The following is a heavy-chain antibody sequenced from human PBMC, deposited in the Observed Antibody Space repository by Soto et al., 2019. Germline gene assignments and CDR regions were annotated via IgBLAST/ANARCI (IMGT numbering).Heavy chain of an antibody. CDR3: AKSNWPGYSSSWYFFGMDV. CDR1: GFTFSSYG. V-gene: IGHV3-30*18. Sequence: QVQLVESGGGVVQPGRSLRLSCAASGFTFSSYGRHWVRQAPGKGLEWVAVISYDGSNKYYADSVKGRFTISRDNSKNTLYLQMNSLRAEDTAVYYCAKSNWPGYSSSWYFFGMDVWGQGTTVTVSS. D-gene: IGHD6-13*01. J-gene: IGHJ6*02. CDR2: ISYDGSNK.